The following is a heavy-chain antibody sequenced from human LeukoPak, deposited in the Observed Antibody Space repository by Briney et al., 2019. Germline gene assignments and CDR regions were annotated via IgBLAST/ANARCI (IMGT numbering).Heavy chain of an antibody. CDR1: GYTFTGYY. V-gene: IGHV1-2*02. D-gene: IGHD5-18*01. CDR2: INPNSGGT. J-gene: IGHJ4*02. Sequence: ASVKVSCKASGYTFTGYYMHWVRQAPGQGLEWMGWINPNSGGTTYAQKFQGRVTMTRDTSTSTVYMELSSLRSEDTAVYYCARDIRGERGYDFGPGAEGFDYWGQGTPVTVSS. CDR3: ARDIRGERGYDFGPGAEGFDY.